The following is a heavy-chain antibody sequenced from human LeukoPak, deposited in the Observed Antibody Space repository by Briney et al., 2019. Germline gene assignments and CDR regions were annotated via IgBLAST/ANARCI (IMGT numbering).Heavy chain of an antibody. J-gene: IGHJ4*02. Sequence: GGSLRLSCAASGFTFSSYWMSWVRRAPGKRPEWVANINQDGSEKYYVDSVKGRFTISRDNAKNSLYLQMNSLRVEDTAVYYCTRDPRNLDYWGQGTLVTVSS. D-gene: IGHD1-14*01. CDR1: GFTFSSYW. CDR2: INQDGSEK. CDR3: TRDPRNLDY. V-gene: IGHV3-7*03.